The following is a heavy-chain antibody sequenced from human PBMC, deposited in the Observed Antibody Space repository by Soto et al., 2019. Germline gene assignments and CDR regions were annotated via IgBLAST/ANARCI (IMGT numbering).Heavy chain of an antibody. J-gene: IGHJ4*02. D-gene: IGHD6-13*01. Sequence: PSETLSLTSTVSGGSISSYYWSWIRQPPGKGLEWIGYIYYSGSTNYNPSLKSRVTISVDTSKNQFSLKLSSVTAADTAVYYCARRYGTVFDYWGQGTLVTISS. V-gene: IGHV4-59*01. CDR3: ARRYGTVFDY. CDR2: IYYSGST. CDR1: GGSISSYY.